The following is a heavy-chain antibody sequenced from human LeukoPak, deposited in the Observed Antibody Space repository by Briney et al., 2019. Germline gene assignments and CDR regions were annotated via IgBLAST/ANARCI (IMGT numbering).Heavy chain of an antibody. Sequence: SETLSLTCAVYGGSFSGYYWSWIRQPPGKRLEWIGEINHSGSTNYNPSLKSRVTISVDTSKNQFSLKLNSVTAADTAVYYCATSIAAAGDDAFDIWGQGTMVTVSS. J-gene: IGHJ3*02. D-gene: IGHD6-13*01. CDR1: GGSFSGYY. V-gene: IGHV4-34*01. CDR2: INHSGST. CDR3: ATSIAAAGDDAFDI.